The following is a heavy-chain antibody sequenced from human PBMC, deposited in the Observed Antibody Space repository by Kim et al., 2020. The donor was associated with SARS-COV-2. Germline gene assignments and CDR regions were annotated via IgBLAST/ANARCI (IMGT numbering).Heavy chain of an antibody. Sequence: GGSLRLSCAASGFTFSSYGMHWVRQAPGKGLEWVAVIWYDGSNKYYADSVKGRFTISRDNSKNTLYLQMNSLRAEDTAVYYCARDRGNYYSYDAFDIWGQGTMVTVSS. D-gene: IGHD1-7*01. J-gene: IGHJ3*02. V-gene: IGHV3-33*01. CDR3: ARDRGNYYSYDAFDI. CDR1: GFTFSSYG. CDR2: IWYDGSNK.